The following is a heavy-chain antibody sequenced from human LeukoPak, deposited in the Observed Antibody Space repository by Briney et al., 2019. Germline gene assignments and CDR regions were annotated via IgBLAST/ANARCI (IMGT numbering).Heavy chain of an antibody. CDR1: GFTFSSYA. CDR3: ASLGN. Sequence: GRSLRLSCAASGFTFSSYAMHWVRQAPGKGLEWVAVISYDGSNKYYADSVKGRFTISRDNAKNSLYLQMNSLRADDTAVYYCASLGNWGQGTLVTVSS. V-gene: IGHV3-30-3*01. CDR2: ISYDGSNK. J-gene: IGHJ4*02. D-gene: IGHD1-1*01.